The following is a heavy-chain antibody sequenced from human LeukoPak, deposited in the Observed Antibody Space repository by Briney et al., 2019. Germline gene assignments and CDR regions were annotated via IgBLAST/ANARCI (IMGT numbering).Heavy chain of an antibody. D-gene: IGHD3-22*01. CDR2: THYSGNT. CDR1: GDSVSSTNYY. V-gene: IGHV4-39*07. Sequence: SETLSLTCVVSGDSVSSTNYYWGWIRQPPGKGLEWIGTTHYSGNTYYNPSLKSRVTISLDTSKNQFSLRLNSVTAADTAVYYCARVSYYYDSSGYRIYEAFDYWGPGTLVTVSS. J-gene: IGHJ4*02. CDR3: ARVSYYYDSSGYRIYEAFDY.